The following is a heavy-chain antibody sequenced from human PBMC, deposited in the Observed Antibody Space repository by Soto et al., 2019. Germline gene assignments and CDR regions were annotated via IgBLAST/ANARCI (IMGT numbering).Heavy chain of an antibody. Sequence: SLRLSCAASGFTFSSYAMHWVRQAPGKGLEWVAVISCDGSNKYYADSVKGRFTISRDNSKNTLYLQMNSLRAEDTAVYYCARDPLNYDSSGYYPDYYFDYWGQGTLVTVSS. D-gene: IGHD3-22*01. CDR2: ISCDGSNK. V-gene: IGHV3-30-3*01. J-gene: IGHJ4*02. CDR3: ARDPLNYDSSGYYPDYYFDY. CDR1: GFTFSSYA.